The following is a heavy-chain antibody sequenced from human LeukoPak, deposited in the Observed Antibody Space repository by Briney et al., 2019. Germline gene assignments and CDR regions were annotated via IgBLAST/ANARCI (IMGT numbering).Heavy chain of an antibody. CDR1: GFTVSRNY. Sequence: GGSLRLSCTASGFTVSRNYMSWVRQAPGKGLEWVSTISGGGDATYYADSVKGRFTISRDNSKNTLYLQMNSLRVEDTAVYYCARDSPMLRGPLVIYYFDFWGQGTLVTVSS. D-gene: IGHD3-10*01. CDR3: ARDSPMLRGPLVIYYFDF. V-gene: IGHV3-23*01. J-gene: IGHJ4*02. CDR2: ISGGGDAT.